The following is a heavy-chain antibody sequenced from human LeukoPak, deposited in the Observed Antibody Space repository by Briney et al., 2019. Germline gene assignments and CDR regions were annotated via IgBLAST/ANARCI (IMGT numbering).Heavy chain of an antibody. J-gene: IGHJ4*02. CDR1: GFTFSSYS. CDR2: ISSSSSYI. V-gene: IGHV3-21*01. CDR3: ARGGYCSSTSCYQNY. Sequence: GGSLRLSCAASGFTFSSYSMNWVRQALGKGLEWVSSISSSSSYIYYADSVKGRFTISRDNAKNSLYLQMNSLRAEDTAVYYCARGGYCSSTSCYQNYWGQGTLVTVSS. D-gene: IGHD2-2*01.